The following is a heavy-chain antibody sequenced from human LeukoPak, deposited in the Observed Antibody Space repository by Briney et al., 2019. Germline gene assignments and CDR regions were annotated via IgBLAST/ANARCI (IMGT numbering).Heavy chain of an antibody. D-gene: IGHD6-13*01. CDR2: IKQDGSER. CDR3: ARKSNAVAATGTFNY. Sequence: GGSLRLSCAASGFTFSSHWMSWVRQAPGKGLEWVANIKQDGSERYYVDSVKGRSTISRDNAKNSLYLQMNSLRAEDTAVYYCARKSNAVAATGTFNYWGQGTLVTVSS. J-gene: IGHJ4*02. V-gene: IGHV3-7*01. CDR1: GFTFSSHW.